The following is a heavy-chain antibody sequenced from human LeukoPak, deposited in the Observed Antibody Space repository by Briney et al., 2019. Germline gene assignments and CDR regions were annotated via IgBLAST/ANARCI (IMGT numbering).Heavy chain of an antibody. CDR1: DGSISTTNW. CDR3: AREGGPYRPLDY. V-gene: IGHV4-4*02. CDR2: VHLSGRT. Sequence: PSGTLSLTCGVSDGSISTTNWWTWVRQPPGEGLEWIGEVHLSGRTHYNPSLESRVTMSVDMSENHISLRLTSVTAADTAVYYCAREGGPYRPLDYSGQGTLVTVSS. J-gene: IGHJ4*02.